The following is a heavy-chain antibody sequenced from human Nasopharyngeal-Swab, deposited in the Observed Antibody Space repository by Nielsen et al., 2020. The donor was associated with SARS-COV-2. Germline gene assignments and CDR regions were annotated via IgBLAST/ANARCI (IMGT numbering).Heavy chain of an antibody. CDR2: ISAYNGNT. V-gene: IGHV1-18*04. CDR3: ASSSSGYSSSWYYYYYMDV. D-gene: IGHD6-13*01. J-gene: IGHJ6*03. CDR1: GYTFTSYG. Sequence: ASVKVSCKASGYTFTSYGISWVRQAPGQGLEWMGWISAYNGNTNYAQKLQGRVTMTTDTSTSTAYMELRNLRSDDTAVYYCASSSSGYSSSWYYYYYMDVWGKGTTVTVSS.